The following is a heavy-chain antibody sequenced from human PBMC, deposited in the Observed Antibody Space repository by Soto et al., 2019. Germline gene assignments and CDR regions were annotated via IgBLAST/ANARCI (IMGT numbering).Heavy chain of an antibody. D-gene: IGHD3-22*01. V-gene: IGHV3-23*01. CDR1: GFPFSNYA. CDR2: LSGSGVST. J-gene: IGHJ4*02. Sequence: PGGSLRLSCVASGFPFSNYAMTWVRQAPGKGLEWVSALSGSGVSTYYADSVMGRFTISRDNSKNTVYLQMNSLRAEDTAVYYSAKIESRFFYDSTGYYPFDYWGQGTLVTVSS. CDR3: AKIESRFFYDSTGYYPFDY.